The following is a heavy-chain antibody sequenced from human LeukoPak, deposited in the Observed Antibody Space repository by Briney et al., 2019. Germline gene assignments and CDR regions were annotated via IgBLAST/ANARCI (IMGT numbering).Heavy chain of an antibody. Sequence: ASVKVSCKASGYTFTSYGISWVRQAPGQGLEWMGWISAYNGNTNYAQKLQGRVTMTTDTSTSTAYMELRSLRSDDTAVYYCARSPRYCSSTSCYAMVGYYYYYMDVWGKGTTVTISS. CDR2: ISAYNGNT. CDR3: ARSPRYCSSTSCYAMVGYYYYYMDV. V-gene: IGHV1-18*01. D-gene: IGHD2-2*01. CDR1: GYTFTSYG. J-gene: IGHJ6*03.